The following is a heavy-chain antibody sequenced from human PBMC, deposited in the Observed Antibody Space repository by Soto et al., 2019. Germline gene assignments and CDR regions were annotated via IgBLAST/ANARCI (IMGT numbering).Heavy chain of an antibody. J-gene: IGHJ5*02. Sequence: QVQLVQSGGGLVKPGGSLTLSCAASGFSFSDYYMIWVRQAPGKGLEWLSYISDSGNTIYYVDSVRARFTIFRDNAANSVYLQMTGLSDGDTAFYYCARGGSGWTRGGWLGPWGQGSLVTVSS. V-gene: IGHV3-11*01. CDR3: ARGGSGWTRGGWLGP. CDR2: ISDSGNTI. CDR1: GFSFSDYY. D-gene: IGHD6-25*01.